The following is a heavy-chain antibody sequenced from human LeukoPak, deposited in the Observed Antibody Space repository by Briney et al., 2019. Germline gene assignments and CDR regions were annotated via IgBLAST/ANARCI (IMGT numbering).Heavy chain of an antibody. CDR2: INHSGST. V-gene: IGHV4-34*01. CDR3: AQRITMVRGVLS. D-gene: IGHD3-10*01. J-gene: IGHJ5*02. Sequence: SETLSLTCAVYGGSFSGYYWSWIRQPPGKGLEWIGEINHSGSTDYNPSLKSRVTISVGTSKNQFSLKLSSVTAADTAVYYCAQRITMVRGVLSWGQGTLVTVSS. CDR1: GGSFSGYY.